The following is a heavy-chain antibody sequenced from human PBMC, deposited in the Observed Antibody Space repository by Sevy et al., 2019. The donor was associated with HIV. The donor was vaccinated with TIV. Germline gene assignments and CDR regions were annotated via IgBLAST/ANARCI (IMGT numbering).Heavy chain of an antibody. Sequence: SETLSLTCGVSGYSIISGYYWGWIRQPPGKGLEWIGSIYHSGSTYYNPSLKSRVTISVDTSKNQFSLKLSSVTAADTAVYYWARQVVAFGNPAFEDYWGQGTLVTVSS. CDR2: IYHSGST. CDR3: ARQVVAFGNPAFEDY. CDR1: GYSIISGYY. V-gene: IGHV4-38-2*01. D-gene: IGHD3-16*01. J-gene: IGHJ4*02.